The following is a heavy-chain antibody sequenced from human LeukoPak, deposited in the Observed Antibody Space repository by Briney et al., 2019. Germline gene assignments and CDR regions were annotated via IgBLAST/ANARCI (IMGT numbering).Heavy chain of an antibody. V-gene: IGHV3-23*01. CDR2: ISGSGGSP. J-gene: IGHJ4*02. D-gene: IGHD6-19*01. CDR3: AASRYSSGSTLDY. CDR1: GFTVSSNY. Sequence: GGSLRLSCAASGFTVSSNYMSWVRQAPGKGLEWVSVISGSGGSPSYADSVKGRFTISRDNSKNALYLQMNSLRAEDTAVYYCAASRYSSGSTLDYWGQGTLVTVSS.